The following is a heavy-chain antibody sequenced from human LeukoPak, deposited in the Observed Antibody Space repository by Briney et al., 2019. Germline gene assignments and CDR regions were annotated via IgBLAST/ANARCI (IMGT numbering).Heavy chain of an antibody. D-gene: IGHD5-18*01. CDR2: ISSSGSTI. J-gene: IGHJ4*02. CDR1: GFTFSSYE. CDR3: ARARTRSWIRLWTLDY. V-gene: IGHV3-48*03. Sequence: SGGSLRLCCAASGFTFSSYEMNWVRQAPGKGLEWVSYISSSGSTIYYADSVKGRFTISRDNAKNSLYLQMNSLRAEDTAVYYCARARTRSWIRLWTLDYWGQGTLVTVSS.